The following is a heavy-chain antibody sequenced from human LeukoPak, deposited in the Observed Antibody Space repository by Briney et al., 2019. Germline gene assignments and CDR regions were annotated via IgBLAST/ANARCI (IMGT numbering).Heavy chain of an antibody. J-gene: IGHJ4*02. CDR1: GFTFTNAW. D-gene: IGHD3-10*01. CDR2: IKSKTDGETT. V-gene: IGHV3-15*01. CDR3: TTDLGTYYHGSQRLIPIDY. Sequence: GGSLRLSCVGSGFTFTNAWMSWVRQAPGKGLEWIGRIKSKTDGETTNYAEPVRGRFTISRDDSKSAVYLQMNSLKIEDTAVYYCTTDLGTYYHGSQRLIPIDYWGQGTLVTVSS.